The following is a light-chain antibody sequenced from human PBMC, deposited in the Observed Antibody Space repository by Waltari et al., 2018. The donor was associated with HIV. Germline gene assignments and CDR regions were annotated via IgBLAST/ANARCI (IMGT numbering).Light chain of an antibody. CDR3: VALDDSLGGFA. V-gene: IGLV1-47*01. Sequence: QSVLTQPPSASGTLGQRVTISCPGSNSNVGRTYVYCYQHVPGTAPKQLIYRNEQRGSGVPDGVSASKSGASASVSIGGLRSEDEAEYYGVALDDSLGGFAFGTGTKGTVL. CDR1: NSNVGRTY. J-gene: IGLJ1*01. CDR2: RNE.